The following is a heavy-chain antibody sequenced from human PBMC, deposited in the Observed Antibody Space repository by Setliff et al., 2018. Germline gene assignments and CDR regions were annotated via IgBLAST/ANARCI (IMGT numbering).Heavy chain of an antibody. CDR3: ARAGLAAAGRKGVFDH. J-gene: IGHJ4*02. V-gene: IGHV1-8*03. CDR2: MDPNSGNT. D-gene: IGHD6-25*01. CDR1: GYTFMSYD. Sequence: GASVKVSCKASGYTFMSYDINWVRQATGQGLEWVGWMDPNSGNTAYGRKFQDRVTITRNTSISTAYMELSSLTSDDTAVYYCARAGLAAAGRKGVFDHWGQGTLVTAPQ.